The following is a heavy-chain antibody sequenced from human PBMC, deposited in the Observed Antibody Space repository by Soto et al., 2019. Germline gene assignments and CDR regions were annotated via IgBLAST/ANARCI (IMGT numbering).Heavy chain of an antibody. Sequence: CLRISCAASGLTFRKYAMNWFRQAPGKGLEWVSSISGGGDSRKYVDSVKGRFTISRDNSKNTLYLQMNSMRAEDTAVYYCAKDLFTMVPLLDSGAQGTLVTVSS. CDR2: ISGGGDSR. CDR1: GLTFRKYA. J-gene: IGHJ4*02. CDR3: AKDLFTMVPLLDS. D-gene: IGHD3-10*01. V-gene: IGHV3-23*01.